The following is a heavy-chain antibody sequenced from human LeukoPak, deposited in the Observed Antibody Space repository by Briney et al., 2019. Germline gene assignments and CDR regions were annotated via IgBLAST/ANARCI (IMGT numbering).Heavy chain of an antibody. J-gene: IGHJ4*02. Sequence: GASVKVSCKASGYTFTSYAMNWVRQAPGQGLEWMGWINPKSGGTKYARMFQGRVTMTLDMSISTAYLQWSSLKASDTAMYYCARVQLSSPNYFDYWGQGTVVTVSS. D-gene: IGHD6-13*01. V-gene: IGHV1-2*02. CDR3: ARVQLSSPNYFDY. CDR2: INPKSGGT. CDR1: GYTFTSYA.